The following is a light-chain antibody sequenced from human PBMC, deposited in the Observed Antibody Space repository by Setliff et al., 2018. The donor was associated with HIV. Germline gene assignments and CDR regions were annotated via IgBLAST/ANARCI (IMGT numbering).Light chain of an antibody. J-gene: IGLJ1*01. Sequence: QSALTQPASVSGSPGQSITISCTATSSDVGGYNYVSWYQQHPGKAPKLMISAVSNRPSGVSNRFSGSKSGNTASLTTSGLQAEDEADYYCSSYASRTPLYVFGTGTKVTV. CDR2: AVS. CDR3: SSYASRTPLYV. CDR1: SSDVGGYNY. V-gene: IGLV2-14*03.